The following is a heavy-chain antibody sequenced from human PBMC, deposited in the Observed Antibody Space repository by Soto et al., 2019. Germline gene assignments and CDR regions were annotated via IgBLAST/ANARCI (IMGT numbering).Heavy chain of an antibody. D-gene: IGHD3-22*01. V-gene: IGHV4-59*01. J-gene: IGHJ6*02. Sequence: SETLSLTCTVSGGSISSYYWSWIRQPPGKGLEWIGYIYYSGSTNYNPSLKSRVTISVDTSKNQFSLKLSSVTAADTAVYYCAREEYYDSSGYSPRYYYYGMDVWGQGTTVTVSS. CDR3: AREEYYDSSGYSPRYYYYGMDV. CDR1: GGSISSYY. CDR2: IYYSGST.